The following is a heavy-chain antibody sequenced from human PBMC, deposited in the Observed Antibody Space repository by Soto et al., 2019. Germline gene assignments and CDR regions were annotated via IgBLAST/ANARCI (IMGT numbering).Heavy chain of an antibody. V-gene: IGHV3-30*18. Sequence: GGSLRLSCAASGFTFSSYGMHWVRQAPGKGLEWVAVISYDGSNKYYADSVKGRFTISRDNSKNTLYLQMNSLRAEDTAVYYYAKSRPRIQLWLLYFDYWGQGSLVTVST. D-gene: IGHD5-18*01. J-gene: IGHJ4*02. CDR3: AKSRPRIQLWLLYFDY. CDR2: ISYDGSNK. CDR1: GFTFSSYG.